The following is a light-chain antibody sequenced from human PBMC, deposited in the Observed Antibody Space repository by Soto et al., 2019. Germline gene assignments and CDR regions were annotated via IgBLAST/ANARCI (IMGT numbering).Light chain of an antibody. CDR3: QQYNSYST. CDR1: QSVSSY. Sequence: IVLTQSPATLPLSPLERATVCCRASQSVSSYLAWYQQKPGQAPRLLIYGASTRATGIPDRFSGSGSGTDFTLTISSLQPDDFATYYCQQYNSYSTFGGGTKVDI. V-gene: IGKV3D-15*01. J-gene: IGKJ4*01. CDR2: GAS.